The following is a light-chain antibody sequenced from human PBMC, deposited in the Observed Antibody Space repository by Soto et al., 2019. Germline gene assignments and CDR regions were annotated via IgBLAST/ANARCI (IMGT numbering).Light chain of an antibody. J-gene: IGLJ2*01. CDR2: EVS. CDR3: CSYAGSSTVVV. Sequence: QSVLTQPASVSGSPGQSITISCTGTSSDVGSYNLVSWYQQHPGKAPKLMIYEVSKRPSGVSNRFSASKSGNTASLTISGLQAEDEADYYCCSYAGSSTVVVFGGGTKLTVL. CDR1: SSDVGSYNL. V-gene: IGLV2-23*02.